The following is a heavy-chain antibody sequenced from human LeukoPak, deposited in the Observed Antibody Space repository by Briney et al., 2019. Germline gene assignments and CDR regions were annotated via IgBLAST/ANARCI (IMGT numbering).Heavy chain of an antibody. CDR3: ARIAGYSYGGTIDY. D-gene: IGHD5-18*01. V-gene: IGHV1-69*13. CDR2: IIPIFGTA. J-gene: IGHJ4*02. Sequence: SVKVSCKASGGTFSSYAISWVRQAPGQGLEWMGGIIPIFGTANYAQKFQGRVTITADESTSTAYMELSSLRSEDTAVYCCARIAGYSYGGTIDYWGQGTLVTVSS. CDR1: GGTFSSYA.